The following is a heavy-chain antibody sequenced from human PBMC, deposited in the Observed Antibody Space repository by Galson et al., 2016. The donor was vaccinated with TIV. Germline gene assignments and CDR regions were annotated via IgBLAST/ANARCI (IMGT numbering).Heavy chain of an antibody. CDR3: ARGIEVVPDASGMDV. D-gene: IGHD2-2*01. CDR2: VNRDGSGT. V-gene: IGHV3-74*01. Sequence: SLRLSCAASGFKFPNHWMHWVRQAPGKGLVWVARVNRDGSGTNYADSVKGRFTISRDNAEKTLYLQMNSLTAEDTAVYYCARGIEVVPDASGMDVWGKGTTVIVSS. J-gene: IGHJ6*03. CDR1: GFKFPNHW.